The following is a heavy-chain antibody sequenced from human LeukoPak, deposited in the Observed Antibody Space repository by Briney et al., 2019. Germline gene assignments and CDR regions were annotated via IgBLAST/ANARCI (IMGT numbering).Heavy chain of an antibody. CDR3: ARGPNDFWSGSDY. V-gene: IGHV4-61*01. D-gene: IGHD3-3*01. Sequence: SETLSLTCTVSGGSVSSGSYYWSWIRQPPGKGLEWIGYIYYSGSTNYNPSLKSRVTISVDTSKNQFSLKLSSVTAADTAVYYCARGPNDFWSGSDYWGQGTLVTVSS. J-gene: IGHJ4*02. CDR2: IYYSGST. CDR1: GGSVSSGSYY.